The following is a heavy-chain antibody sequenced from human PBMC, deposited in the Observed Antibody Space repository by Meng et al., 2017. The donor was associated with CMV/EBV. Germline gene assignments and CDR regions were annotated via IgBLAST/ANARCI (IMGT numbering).Heavy chain of an antibody. CDR1: GFTFDDYA. CDR2: ISWNSGSI. D-gene: IGHD3-16*02. Sequence: GGSLRLSCAASGFTFDDYAMHWVRQAPGKGLEWVSGISWNSGSIGYADSVKGRFTISRDNAKNSLYLQMNSLRAEDTAVYYCARDHDYVWGSYHWGQGTLVTVSS. J-gene: IGHJ4*02. V-gene: IGHV3-9*01. CDR3: ARDHDYVWGSYH.